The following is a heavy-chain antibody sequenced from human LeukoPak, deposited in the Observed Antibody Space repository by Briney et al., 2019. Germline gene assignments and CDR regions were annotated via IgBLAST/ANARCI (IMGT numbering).Heavy chain of an antibody. D-gene: IGHD2-2*01. J-gene: IGHJ6*02. CDR3: ARVRLGYCSSTSCYARGIYYYYGMDV. CDR1: GGSFSGYY. Sequence: NPSETLSLTCAVYGGSFSGYYWSWIRQPPGKGLEWIGEINHSGSTNYNPSLKSRVTISVDTSKNQFSLKLSSVTAADTAVYYCARVRLGYCSSTSCYARGIYYYYGMDVWGQGTTVTVSS. V-gene: IGHV4-34*01. CDR2: INHSGST.